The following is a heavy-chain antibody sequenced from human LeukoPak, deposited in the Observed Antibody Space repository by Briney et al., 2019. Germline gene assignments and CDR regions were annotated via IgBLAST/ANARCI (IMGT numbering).Heavy chain of an antibody. V-gene: IGHV3-7*04. J-gene: IGHJ4*02. CDR1: GFTFSRYW. Sequence: GGSLRLSCAASGFTFSRYWMSWVRQAPGKGPEWVANIKKDGSEKYYVDSVKGRFTISRDNAKNSLYLQINSPRAEDTALYYCSRGDYGGNTYYFDSWGQGTLVIVSS. CDR3: SRGDYGGNTYYFDS. CDR2: IKKDGSEK. D-gene: IGHD4-23*01.